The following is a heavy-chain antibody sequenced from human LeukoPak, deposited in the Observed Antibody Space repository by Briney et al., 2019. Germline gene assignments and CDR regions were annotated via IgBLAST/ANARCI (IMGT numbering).Heavy chain of an antibody. D-gene: IGHD1-26*01. CDR2: ISYDGSNK. Sequence: GRSLRLSCAASGFTFSSYAMHWVRQAPGKGLEWVAVISYDGSNKYYADSVKGRFTISRDNSRNTLHLQMNSLRAEDTAVYYCARAEFRRLVDLDYWGQGTLVTVSS. J-gene: IGHJ4*02. CDR3: ARAEFRRLVDLDY. CDR1: GFTFSSYA. V-gene: IGHV3-30-3*01.